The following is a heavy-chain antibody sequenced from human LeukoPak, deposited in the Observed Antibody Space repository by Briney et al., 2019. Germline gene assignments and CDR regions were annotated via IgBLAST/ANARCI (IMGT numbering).Heavy chain of an antibody. CDR2: IKQDGSEK. J-gene: IGHJ3*02. Sequence: PGGSLRLSCAASGFIFSDYYMGWVRQAPGKGLEWVANIKQDGSEKYYVDSVKGRFTISRDNAKNSLYLQMNSLRAEDTSVYYCARASARFTYYYGSGSYGGAFDIWGQGTMVTVSS. V-gene: IGHV3-7*01. D-gene: IGHD3-10*01. CDR1: GFIFSDYY. CDR3: ARASARFTYYYGSGSYGGAFDI.